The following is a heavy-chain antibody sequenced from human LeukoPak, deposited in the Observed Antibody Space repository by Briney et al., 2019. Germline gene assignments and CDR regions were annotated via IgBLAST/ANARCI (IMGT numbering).Heavy chain of an antibody. V-gene: IGHV3-48*02. CDR1: GFTFSSYS. D-gene: IGHD1-26*01. CDR2: ISSSGSTI. J-gene: IGHJ3*02. Sequence: TGGSLRLSCAASGFTFSSYSMNWVRQAPGKGLEWVSYISSSGSTIYYADSVKGRFTISRDNAKNSLYLQMNSLRDEDTAVYYCARALPSPLYSGSYADAFDIWGQGTMVTVSS. CDR3: ARALPSPLYSGSYADAFDI.